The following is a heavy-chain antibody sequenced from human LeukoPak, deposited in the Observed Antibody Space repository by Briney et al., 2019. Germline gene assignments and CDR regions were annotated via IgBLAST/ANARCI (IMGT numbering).Heavy chain of an antibody. V-gene: IGHV3-21*01. Sequence: GGSLRLSCAASGFTFSSYSMNWVRQAPGKGLEWVSSISSSSSYIYYADSVKGRFTISRDNAKNSLYLQMNSLRAEDTAVYYCARGLIVGATSDDYWGQGTLVTVSS. CDR1: GFTFSSYS. J-gene: IGHJ4*02. CDR3: ARGLIVGATSDDY. CDR2: ISSSSSYI. D-gene: IGHD1-26*01.